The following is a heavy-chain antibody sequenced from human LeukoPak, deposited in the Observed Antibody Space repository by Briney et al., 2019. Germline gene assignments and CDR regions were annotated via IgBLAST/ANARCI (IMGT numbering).Heavy chain of an antibody. V-gene: IGHV3-48*01. CDR1: GFTFSSYS. Sequence: GGSLRLSCAASGFTFSSYSMTWVRQAPGKGLEWVSYISSSSSTIYYADSVKGRFTISRDNAKNSLYLQMNSLRAEDTAVYYCARESTVTANDAFDIWGQGTMVTVS. J-gene: IGHJ3*02. CDR2: ISSSSSTI. CDR3: ARESTVTANDAFDI. D-gene: IGHD4-17*01.